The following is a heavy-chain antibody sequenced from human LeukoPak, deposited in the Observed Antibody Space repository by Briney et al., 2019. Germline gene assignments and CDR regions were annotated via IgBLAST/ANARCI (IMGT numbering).Heavy chain of an antibody. CDR1: RFTFSSYA. Sequence: PGGSLRLSFAASRFTFSSYAISSVRQAPGKGLEWVSAISGSGGSTYYADSVKGRFTISRDNSKNTLYLQMNSLRAEDTAVYYCAKDRTLYYYDSSGEIDYWGQGTLVTVSS. D-gene: IGHD3-22*01. V-gene: IGHV3-23*01. CDR3: AKDRTLYYYDSSGEIDY. CDR2: ISGSGGST. J-gene: IGHJ4*02.